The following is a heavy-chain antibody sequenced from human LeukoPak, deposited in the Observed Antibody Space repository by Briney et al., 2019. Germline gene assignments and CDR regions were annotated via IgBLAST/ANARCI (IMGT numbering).Heavy chain of an antibody. V-gene: IGHV1-18*01. CDR1: GYTFTSYG. J-gene: IGHJ1*01. CDR2: ISAYNGNT. CDR3: ARDQDCSSTSCYRRGYFQH. D-gene: IGHD2-2*01. Sequence: ASVKVSCKASGYTFTSYGISWVRQAPGQGLEWMGWISAYNGNTNYAQKLQGRVTMTTDTSTSTAYMELRSLRSDDTAVYYCARDQDCSSTSCYRRGYFQHWGQGTLVTVSS.